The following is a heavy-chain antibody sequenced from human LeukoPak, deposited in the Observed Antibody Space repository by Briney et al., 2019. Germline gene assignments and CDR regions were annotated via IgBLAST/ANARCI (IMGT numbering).Heavy chain of an antibody. CDR3: ARASTTFDD. Sequence: SESLSLTCSVSGGSITSYYLSWIRQPPGKGLEWIGHVSDGGRTNYSPSLRSRVSISVDTSKNQFSLKLHSVTAADTAVYFCARASTTFDDWGQGTLVTVSS. J-gene: IGHJ4*02. D-gene: IGHD1-14*01. CDR2: VSDGGRT. V-gene: IGHV4-59*01. CDR1: GGSITSYY.